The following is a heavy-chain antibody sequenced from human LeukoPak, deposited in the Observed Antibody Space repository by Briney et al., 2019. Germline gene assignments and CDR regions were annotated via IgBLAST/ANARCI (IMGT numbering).Heavy chain of an antibody. D-gene: IGHD6-19*01. Sequence: GASVKVSCKASGYTFTSYGISLVRQAPGQGLEWMGWISAYNGNTNYAQKLQGRVTMTTDTSTSTAYMELRSLRSDDTAVYYCARPGLSSGWYGYFDLWGRGTLVTVSS. CDR3: ARPGLSSGWYGYFDL. J-gene: IGHJ2*01. CDR2: ISAYNGNT. CDR1: GYTFTSYG. V-gene: IGHV1-18*01.